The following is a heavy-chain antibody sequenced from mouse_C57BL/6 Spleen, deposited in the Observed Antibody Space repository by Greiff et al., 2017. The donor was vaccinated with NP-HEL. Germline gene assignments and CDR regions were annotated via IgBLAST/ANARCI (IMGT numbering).Heavy chain of an antibody. V-gene: IGHV5-16*01. J-gene: IGHJ2*01. D-gene: IGHD1-2*01. CDR3: AREGTTAYYFDY. CDR1: GFTFSDYY. Sequence: EVQRVESEGGLVQPGSSMKLSCTASGFTFSDYYMAWVRQVPEKGLEWVANINYDGSSTYYLDSLKSRFIISRDNAKNILYLQMSSLKSEDTATYYCAREGTTAYYFDYWGQGTTLTVSS. CDR2: INYDGSST.